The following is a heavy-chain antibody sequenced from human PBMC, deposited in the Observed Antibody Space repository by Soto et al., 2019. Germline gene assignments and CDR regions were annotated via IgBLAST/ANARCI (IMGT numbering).Heavy chain of an antibody. D-gene: IGHD2-15*01. V-gene: IGHV4-34*01. Sequence: SETLSLTCAVYGGSFSGYYWSWIRQPPGKGLEWIGEINHSGSTNYNPSLKSRVTISVDTSKNQFSLKLSSVTAADTAVYYCARVWVFGGPRSSVVAAGYYFDYWGQGTLVTVSS. CDR3: ARVWVFGGPRSSVVAAGYYFDY. CDR2: INHSGST. J-gene: IGHJ4*02. CDR1: GGSFSGYY.